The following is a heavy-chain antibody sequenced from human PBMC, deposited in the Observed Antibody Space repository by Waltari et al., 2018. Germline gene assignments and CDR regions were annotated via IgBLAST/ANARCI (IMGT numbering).Heavy chain of an antibody. CDR1: GFTFSSYA. Sequence: EVQLVESGGGLVQPGGSLRLSCAASGFTFSSYAMSWVRQAPGKGLGWVSAISGSGGSTYYADSVKGRFTISRDNSKNTLYLQMNSLRAEDTAVYYCARSTVVTPEAFDIWGQGTMVTVSS. CDR2: ISGSGGST. J-gene: IGHJ3*02. CDR3: ARSTVVTPEAFDI. V-gene: IGHV3-23*04. D-gene: IGHD4-17*01.